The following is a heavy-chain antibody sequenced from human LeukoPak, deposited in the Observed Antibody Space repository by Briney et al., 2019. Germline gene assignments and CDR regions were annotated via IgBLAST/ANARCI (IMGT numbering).Heavy chain of an antibody. CDR3: WAYGSGSYMVLDAFDI. J-gene: IGHJ3*02. D-gene: IGHD3-10*01. V-gene: IGHV1-8*02. CDR1: GYTFTGYY. CDR2: MNPNSGNT. Sequence: ASVKVSCKASGYTFTGYYMHWVRQAPGQGLEWMGWMNPNSGNTGYAQKFQGRVTMTRNTSISTAYMELSSLRSEDTAVYYCWAYGSGSYMVLDAFDIWGQGTMVTVSS.